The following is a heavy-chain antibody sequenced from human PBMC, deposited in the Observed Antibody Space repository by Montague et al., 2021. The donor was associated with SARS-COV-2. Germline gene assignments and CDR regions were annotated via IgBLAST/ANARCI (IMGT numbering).Heavy chain of an antibody. CDR2: IYYNGST. V-gene: IGHV4-59*01. D-gene: IGHD3-22*01. Sequence: SETLSLTCTVSGGSISNYYWSWIRQPPGRGLEWIGYIYYNGSTDYSPSLKSRVTISLDTSKNQFSLKVTSVTAAYTAVYYCARGGGYYNYGLDVWGPGTTVTVSS. CDR3: ARGGGYYNYGLDV. CDR1: GGSISNYY. J-gene: IGHJ6*02.